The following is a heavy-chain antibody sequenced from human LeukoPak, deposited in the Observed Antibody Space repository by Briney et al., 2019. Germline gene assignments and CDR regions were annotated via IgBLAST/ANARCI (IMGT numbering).Heavy chain of an antibody. V-gene: IGHV3-15*01. D-gene: IGHD5/OR15-5a*01. CDR1: GFTFINAW. CDR3: ITDLPNAIYPFDY. J-gene: IGHJ4*02. CDR2: IKVTTGSGTT. Sequence: GGSLRLSCAASGFTFINAWVSWVRQAPGKGLEWVGLIKVTTGSGTTDYAAPVKDRFTISRDDSTNTLYLQMTSLKSEDTAVYYCITDLPNAIYPFDYWGQGNMVTVSS.